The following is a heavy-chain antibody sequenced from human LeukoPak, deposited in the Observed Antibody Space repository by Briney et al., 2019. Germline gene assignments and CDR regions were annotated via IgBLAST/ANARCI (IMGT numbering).Heavy chain of an antibody. J-gene: IGHJ6*02. V-gene: IGHV3-30*02. CDR3: AKDPYNGDYPYYCYGMDV. Sequence: PGGSLRLSCAASGFTFSSYGMHWVRQAPGKGLEWVAVIWYDGSNKYYADSVKGRFTISRDNSKNTLYLQMNSLRAEDTAVYYCAKDPYNGDYPYYCYGMDVWGQGTTVTVSS. D-gene: IGHD4-17*01. CDR1: GFTFSSYG. CDR2: IWYDGSNK.